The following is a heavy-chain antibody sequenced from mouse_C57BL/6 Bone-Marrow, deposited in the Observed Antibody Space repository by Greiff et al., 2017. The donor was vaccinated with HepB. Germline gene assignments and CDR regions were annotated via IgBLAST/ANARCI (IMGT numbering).Heavy chain of an antibody. D-gene: IGHD1-1*01. CDR2: INSDGGST. J-gene: IGHJ1*03. CDR3: ARLGLRYPYWYFDV. Sequence: DVKLVESGGGLVQPGESLKLSCESNEYEFPSHDMSWVRKTPEKRLELVAAINSDGGSTYYPDTMERRFIISRDNTKKTLYLQMSSLRSEDTALYYCARLGLRYPYWYFDVWGTGTTVTVSS. V-gene: IGHV5-2*01. CDR1: EYEFPSHD.